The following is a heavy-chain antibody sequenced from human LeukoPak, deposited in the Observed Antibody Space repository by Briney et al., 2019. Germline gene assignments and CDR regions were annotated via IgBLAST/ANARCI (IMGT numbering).Heavy chain of an antibody. CDR1: GFTFSSYA. J-gene: IGHJ3*01. CDR3: ARTATGTYAFAF. D-gene: IGHD1-1*01. V-gene: IGHV3-30-3*01. Sequence: PGGSLRLSCAASGFTFSSYAMHWVRQAPGKGLEWVTVISYGGNNKYYADSVKGRFTISRDNSKNTLYLQMNSLRAEDTAVYYCARTATGTYAFAFWGQGTMVTVSS. CDR2: ISYGGNNK.